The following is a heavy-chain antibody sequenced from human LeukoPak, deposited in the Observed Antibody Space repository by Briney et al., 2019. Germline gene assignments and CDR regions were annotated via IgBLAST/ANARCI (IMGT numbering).Heavy chain of an antibody. D-gene: IGHD6-13*01. V-gene: IGHV3-74*01. CDR1: GFTFSSYW. J-gene: IGHJ4*02. CDR3: ARVGYSSSWYGDYYFDY. CDR2: INTDGSST. Sequence: GGSLRLSCAASGFTFSSYWMHWVRQAPGKGLVWVSRINTDGSSTSYADSVKGRFTISRDNAKNTLYLQMNSLRAEDTAVYYCARVGYSSSWYGDYYFDYWGQGTLVTVSS.